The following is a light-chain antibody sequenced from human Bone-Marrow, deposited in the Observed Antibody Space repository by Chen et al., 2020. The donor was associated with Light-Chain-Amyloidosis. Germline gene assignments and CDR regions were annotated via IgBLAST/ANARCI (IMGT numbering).Light chain of an antibody. Sequence: QSALTQPASVSGSPGQSITISCTGTSSDVGGDNHVSWYQQHPDKAPKLMIYEVTIRPSWVPDRFSGSKSDNTASLTISGLQTEDEADYFCSSYTITNTLVFESGTRVTVL. CDR3: SSYTITNTLV. J-gene: IGLJ1*01. CDR1: SSDVGGDNH. V-gene: IGLV2-14*01. CDR2: EVT.